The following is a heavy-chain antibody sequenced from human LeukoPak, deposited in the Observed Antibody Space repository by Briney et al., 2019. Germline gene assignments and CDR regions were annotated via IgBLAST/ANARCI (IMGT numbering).Heavy chain of an antibody. D-gene: IGHD4-4*01. CDR2: IWYDGSNK. V-gene: IGHV3-33*01. Sequence: GGSLRLSCAASGFTFSSYGMHWVRQAPGKGLVWVAVIWYDGSNKYYADSVKGRLTISRDNSKNTLYLQMNSLRAEDTAVYYCARDSTVTTSMDYWGQGTLVTVSS. CDR1: GFTFSSYG. J-gene: IGHJ4*02. CDR3: ARDSTVTTSMDY.